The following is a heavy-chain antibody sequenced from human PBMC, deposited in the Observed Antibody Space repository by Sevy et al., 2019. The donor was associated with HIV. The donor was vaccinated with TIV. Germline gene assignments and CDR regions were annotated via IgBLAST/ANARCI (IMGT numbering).Heavy chain of an antibody. Sequence: SETLSLTCSVSGGSISSYYWNWLRQPPGKGLEWIGCIYYSGSTDYNPSLKSRVTISVDTSKNQFSLRLKSVTAADTAVYYCARAPPVRSGDDSLNWFDPWGQGTLVTVSS. CDR2: IYYSGST. V-gene: IGHV4-59*01. D-gene: IGHD5-12*01. CDR3: ARAPPVRSGDDSLNWFDP. J-gene: IGHJ5*02. CDR1: GGSISSYY.